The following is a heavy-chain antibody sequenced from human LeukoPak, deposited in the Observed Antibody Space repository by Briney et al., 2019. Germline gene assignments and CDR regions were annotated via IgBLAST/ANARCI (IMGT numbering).Heavy chain of an antibody. V-gene: IGHV3-30*02. J-gene: IGHJ4*02. CDR1: GFTFTSYG. CDR2: IRYDGSNQ. D-gene: IGHD3-9*01. CDR3: AKDSLTGSGAYYFDY. Sequence: GGSLRLSCAASGFTFTSYGMHWVRQTPGKGLEWVAFIRYDGSNQYYADSVMGRFTISRDNSKNTLYLQMNSLRAEDTTVYYCAKDSLTGSGAYYFDYWGQGTLVTVSS.